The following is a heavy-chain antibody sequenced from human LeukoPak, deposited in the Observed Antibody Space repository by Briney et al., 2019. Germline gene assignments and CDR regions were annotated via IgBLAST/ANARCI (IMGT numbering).Heavy chain of an antibody. CDR3: ARGIRWASDY. CDR1: GYTFGSYS. J-gene: IGHJ4*02. V-gene: IGHV3-64*01. D-gene: IGHD4-23*01. Sequence: GGSQRLSCAASGYTFGSYSRVWVRQARGKGLEYVSGITSNGGTTYYGNSVKGRFTISRDNSKDTLYLQMGSLRTEDMAVYYCARGIRWASDYWGQGTPVTVAS. CDR2: ITSNGGTT.